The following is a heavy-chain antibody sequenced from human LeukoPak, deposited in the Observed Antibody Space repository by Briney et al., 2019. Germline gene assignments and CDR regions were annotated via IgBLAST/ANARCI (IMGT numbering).Heavy chain of an antibody. Sequence: PGGSLRLSCAASRFTFSSYTMHWVRQAPGKGLEWVSIISYDGSSKYYADSVKGRFTLSRDNPKNMLYLQMNSLRADDTAVYYCARESLGGSWFDYWGQGTLVTVSS. J-gene: IGHJ4*02. CDR3: ARESLGGSWFDY. CDR1: RFTFSSYT. D-gene: IGHD6-13*01. V-gene: IGHV3-30*04. CDR2: ISYDGSSK.